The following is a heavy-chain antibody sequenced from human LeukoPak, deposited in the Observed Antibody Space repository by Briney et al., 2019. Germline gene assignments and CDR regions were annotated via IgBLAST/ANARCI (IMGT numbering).Heavy chain of an antibody. CDR2: IYYSGTT. D-gene: IGHD4-11*01. CDR3: ARVSNYALYYFDS. CDR1: GGTISSGGYY. Sequence: KPSETLSLTCSVSGGTISSGGYYWSWIRQHPGKGLEWIGYIYYSGTTYYSPSLKSRLTIPLDTSKNQFSLKLNSMTAADTAVYYCARVSNYALYYFDSWGQGTLVTVSS. J-gene: IGHJ4*02. V-gene: IGHV4-31*03.